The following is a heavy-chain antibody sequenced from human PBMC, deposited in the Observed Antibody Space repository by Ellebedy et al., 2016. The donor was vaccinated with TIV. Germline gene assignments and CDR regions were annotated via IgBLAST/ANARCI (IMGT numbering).Heavy chain of an antibody. CDR2: ISYDGSNK. Sequence: GESLKISXAVSGFTFSTYGMHWVRQAPGKGLEWVAVISYDGSNKYYADSVRGRFTISRDNSKNTVSLQMNSLRAEDTAVYYCAKDEGIFHPSIAAPDIWGQGTMVTVSS. CDR1: GFTFSTYG. CDR3: AKDEGIFHPSIAAPDI. D-gene: IGHD6-6*01. V-gene: IGHV3-30*18. J-gene: IGHJ3*02.